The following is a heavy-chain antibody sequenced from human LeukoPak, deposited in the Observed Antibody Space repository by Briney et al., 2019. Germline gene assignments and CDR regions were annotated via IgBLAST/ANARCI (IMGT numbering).Heavy chain of an antibody. CDR3: ARGGCSSTSCYGYNWFDP. J-gene: IGHJ5*02. D-gene: IGHD2-2*01. Sequence: PSQTLSLTCTVSGGSISSGGYYWSWIRQPPGKGLEWIAYIYYSGSTNYNPSLKSRVTISVETSKNQFSLKLSSVTAADTAVYYCARGGCSSTSCYGYNWFDPWGQGTLVTVSS. V-gene: IGHV4-61*08. CDR1: GGSISSGGYY. CDR2: IYYSGST.